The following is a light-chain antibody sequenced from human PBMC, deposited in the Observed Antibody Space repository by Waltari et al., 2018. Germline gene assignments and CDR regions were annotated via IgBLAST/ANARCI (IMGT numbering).Light chain of an antibody. Sequence: QGVVTQEPSLTVSPGGTVTVTCGSSTGAVTGGHYPYWFQQKPGQAPKTLIYSTNIKHSWTPARFSGSLLGVKAALTLSGVQPEDEADYYCPLSYSGVYVFGTGTKVTVL. V-gene: IGLV7-46*01. CDR1: TGAVTGGHY. J-gene: IGLJ1*01. CDR2: STN. CDR3: PLSYSGVYV.